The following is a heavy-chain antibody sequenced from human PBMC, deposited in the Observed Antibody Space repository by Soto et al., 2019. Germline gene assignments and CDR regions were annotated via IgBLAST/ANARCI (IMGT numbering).Heavy chain of an antibody. CDR1: GGSISSSHW. CDR3: ASSGGGEDY. J-gene: IGHJ4*02. Sequence: QVQLQESGPGLVKPSGTLSLSCAVSGGSISSSHWWTWVRQPPGKGLEWIGEIYHSGSTNYNPSLKNRVTISVDTSRNQFSLNLSSVTAADTAVYYCASSGGGEDYWGQGILVTVSS. CDR2: IYHSGST. D-gene: IGHD3-16*01. V-gene: IGHV4-4*02.